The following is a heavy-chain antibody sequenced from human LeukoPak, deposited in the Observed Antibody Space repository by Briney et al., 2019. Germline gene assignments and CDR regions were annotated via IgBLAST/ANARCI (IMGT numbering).Heavy chain of an antibody. Sequence: ASVKVSCKASGYRFTSYDINWVRQATGQGLEWMGWMNPNSGNTGYAQKFQGRVTMTRNAAISTAYMELSSLRSEDTAVYYCVTSVCCYGSSGYYPFDYWGQGTLVTVSS. D-gene: IGHD3-22*01. CDR2: MNPNSGNT. CDR3: VTSVCCYGSSGYYPFDY. V-gene: IGHV1-8*01. J-gene: IGHJ4*02. CDR1: GYRFTSYD.